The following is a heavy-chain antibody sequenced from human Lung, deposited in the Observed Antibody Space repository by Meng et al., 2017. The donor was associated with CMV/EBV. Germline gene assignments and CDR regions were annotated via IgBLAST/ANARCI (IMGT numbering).Heavy chain of an antibody. D-gene: IGHD5-12*01. CDR2: IIPIPGIP. CDR3: ERDPRVTTTSELNYYVMDV. CDR1: GGTFSNYA. Sequence: SSXXVSCKASGGTFSNYAISWVRQAPGQGLEWMGGIIPIPGIPNYAQKFQGRVTITADKSTSTVYMELSSLRSEDTAVYYCERDPRVTTTSELNYYVMDVWGRGXAVTVSS. J-gene: IGHJ6*02. V-gene: IGHV1-69*10.